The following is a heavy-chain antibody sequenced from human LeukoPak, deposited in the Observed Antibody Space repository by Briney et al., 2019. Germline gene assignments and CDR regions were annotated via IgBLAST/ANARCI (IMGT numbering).Heavy chain of an antibody. CDR1: GGSFSGYY. Sequence: SETLSLTCAVYGGSFSGYYWSWIRQPPGKGLEWIGSGSTYSNPSLKSRVTISVDTSKNQFSLNLTSMTAADTAVYYCTRTGGYALRGVENWFDPWGQGTLVTVSS. CDR2: GST. V-gene: IGHV4-34*01. J-gene: IGHJ5*02. CDR3: TRTGGYALRGVENWFDP. D-gene: IGHD3-10*01.